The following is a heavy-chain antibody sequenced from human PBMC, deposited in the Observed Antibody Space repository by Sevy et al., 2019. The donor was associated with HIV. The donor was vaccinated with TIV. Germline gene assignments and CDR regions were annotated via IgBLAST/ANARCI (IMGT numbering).Heavy chain of an antibody. V-gene: IGHV3-7*01. CDR2: IKQDGSEK. CDR3: ARDLVGGSTYFDY. D-gene: IGHD1-26*01. Sequence: GGSLRLSCAASGFTFSTYWMTWVRQAPGKGLEWVANIKQDGSEKYYVDSVKGRFTISRDNAKNSLYLQMNSLRAEDTAVHYCARDLVGGSTYFDYWGQGTLVTVSS. J-gene: IGHJ4*02. CDR1: GFTFSTYW.